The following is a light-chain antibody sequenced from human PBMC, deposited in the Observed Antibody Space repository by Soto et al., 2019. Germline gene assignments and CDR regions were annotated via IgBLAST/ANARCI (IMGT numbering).Light chain of an antibody. CDR3: QQSYSGPRT. J-gene: IGKJ1*01. CDR2: AAS. Sequence: DIQMTQSPSSLSASVGDRVTITCRASQSISSYLNWFQQKPGKAPKLLIYAASSLQSGVPSRFSGSGSGTDFTLTISSLQPEDFETYYCQQSYSGPRTFGQGTKVEIK. CDR1: QSISSY. V-gene: IGKV1-39*01.